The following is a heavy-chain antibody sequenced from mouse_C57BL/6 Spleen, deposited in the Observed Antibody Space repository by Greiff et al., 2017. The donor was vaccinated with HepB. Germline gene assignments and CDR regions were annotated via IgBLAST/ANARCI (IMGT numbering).Heavy chain of an antibody. CDR2: IWGVGST. CDR1: GFSLTSYG. CDR3: ARSYDYDDYYAMDY. Sequence: VQLKESGPGLVAPSQSLSITCTVSGFSLTSYGVDWVRQSPGKGLEWLGVIWGVGSTNYNSALKSRLSISKDNSKSQVFLKMNSLQTDDTAMYYCARSYDYDDYYAMDYWGQGTSVTVSS. V-gene: IGHV2-6*01. J-gene: IGHJ4*01. D-gene: IGHD2-4*01.